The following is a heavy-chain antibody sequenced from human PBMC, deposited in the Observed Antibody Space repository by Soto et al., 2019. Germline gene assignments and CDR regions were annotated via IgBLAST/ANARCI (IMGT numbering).Heavy chain of an antibody. CDR3: ARGHDYGGNSDAFDI. D-gene: IGHD4-17*01. Sequence: QVQLVQSGAEVKKPGSSVKVSCKASGGTFSTDSINWVRQAPGQGLEWMGGIIPIFGTADYAQKFQDRVTITAAESTTTAFMEVSSLRSEDTAVYYCARGHDYGGNSDAFDIWGQGTMVTVSS. CDR2: IIPIFGTA. J-gene: IGHJ3*02. CDR1: GGTFSTDS. V-gene: IGHV1-69*12.